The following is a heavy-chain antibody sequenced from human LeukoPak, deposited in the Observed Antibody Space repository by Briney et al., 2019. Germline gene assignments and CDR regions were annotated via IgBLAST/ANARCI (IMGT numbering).Heavy chain of an antibody. V-gene: IGHV4-30-2*01. Sequence: SQTLSLTCAVSGGSISSGGYSWSWIRQPPGKGLEWIGYIYHSGSTYYNPSLKSRVTISVDRSKNQFSLKLSSVTAADTAVYYCARQTGDFSPFDYWGQGTLVTVSS. CDR3: ARQTGDFSPFDY. CDR1: GGSISSGGYS. CDR2: IYHSGST. D-gene: IGHD7-27*01. J-gene: IGHJ4*02.